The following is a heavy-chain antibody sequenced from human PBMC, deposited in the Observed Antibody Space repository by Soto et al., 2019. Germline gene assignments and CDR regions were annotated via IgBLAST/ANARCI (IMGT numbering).Heavy chain of an antibody. CDR2: IYYSGST. Sequence: PSETLSLTCTVSGGSISSGGYYWSWIRQHPGKGLEWIGYIYYSGSTYYNPSLKSRVTISVDTSKNQFSLKLSSVTAADTAVYYCARADCSGGSCYLGNWFDPWGQGTLVTVS. J-gene: IGHJ5*02. CDR1: GGSISSGGYY. CDR3: ARADCSGGSCYLGNWFDP. D-gene: IGHD2-15*01. V-gene: IGHV4-31*03.